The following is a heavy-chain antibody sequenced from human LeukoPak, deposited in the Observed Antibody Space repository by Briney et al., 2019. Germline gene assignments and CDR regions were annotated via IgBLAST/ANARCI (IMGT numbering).Heavy chain of an antibody. D-gene: IGHD3-22*01. V-gene: IGHV4-4*07. CDR2: IYTSGST. J-gene: IGHJ4*02. CDR3: ARLPNYYDSSGYYYYFDY. CDR1: GGSISSYY. Sequence: SETLSLTCTVSGGSISSYYWSWIRQPAGKGLEWIGRIYTSGSTNYNPSLKSRVTMSVDTSKNQFPLKLSSVTAADTAVYYCARLPNYYDSSGYYYYFDYWGQGTLVTVSS.